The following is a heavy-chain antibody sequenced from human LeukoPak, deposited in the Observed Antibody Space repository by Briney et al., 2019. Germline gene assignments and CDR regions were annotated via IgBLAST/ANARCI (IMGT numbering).Heavy chain of an antibody. CDR2: ISSSSSYI. Sequence: PGGSLRLSCAASGFTFSSYSMNWVRQAPGKGLEWVSSISSSSSYIYYADSVKGRFTISRDNAKNSLYLQMNSLRAEDTAVYYCAKCDSSGYYDYDYWGQGTLVTVSS. V-gene: IGHV3-21*04. J-gene: IGHJ4*02. CDR1: GFTFSSYS. CDR3: AKCDSSGYYDYDY. D-gene: IGHD3-22*01.